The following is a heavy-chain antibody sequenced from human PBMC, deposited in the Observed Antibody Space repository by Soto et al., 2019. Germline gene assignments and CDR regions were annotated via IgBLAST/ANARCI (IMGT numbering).Heavy chain of an antibody. CDR3: ARDMAQWLVQGSYYYYYGMDF. CDR2: INAGNGNT. Sequence: QVKLVQSGAEVKKPGASVKVSCKASGYTFTCYAMHWVRQAPGQRLEWMGWINAGNGNTKYSQKLQGRVTITRDTSASTAYMELSSLRSYDTAGYYCARDMAQWLVQGSYYYYYGMDFWGQGTTVTVS. D-gene: IGHD6-19*01. J-gene: IGHJ6*02. V-gene: IGHV1-3*01. CDR1: GYTFTCYA.